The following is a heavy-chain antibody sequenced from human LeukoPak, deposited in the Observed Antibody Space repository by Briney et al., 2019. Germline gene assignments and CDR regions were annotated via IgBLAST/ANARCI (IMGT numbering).Heavy chain of an antibody. V-gene: IGHV3-30*18. CDR3: AKSAMATGFDY. CDR1: GFTFSSYG. Sequence: GGSLRLSCAASGFTFSSYGMHWVRQAPGKGLEWVAVISYDGSNKYYADSVKGRFTISRDNSKSTLYLQMNSLRAEDTAVYYCAKSAMATGFDYWGQGTLVTVSS. J-gene: IGHJ4*02. D-gene: IGHD5-18*01. CDR2: ISYDGSNK.